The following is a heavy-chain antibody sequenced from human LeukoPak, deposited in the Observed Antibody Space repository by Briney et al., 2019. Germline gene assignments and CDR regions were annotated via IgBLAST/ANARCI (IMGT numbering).Heavy chain of an antibody. D-gene: IGHD3-22*01. Sequence: SETLSLTCTVSGGSISSYYWGWIRQPPGKGLEWIGYILYSGSTNYNPSLKSRVTISVDTSKNQFSLKLSSVTAADTAVYYCARDLQKYYYDSSGYYFDYWGQGTLVTVSS. CDR1: GGSISSYY. V-gene: IGHV4-59*12. CDR3: ARDLQKYYYDSSGYYFDY. CDR2: ILYSGST. J-gene: IGHJ4*02.